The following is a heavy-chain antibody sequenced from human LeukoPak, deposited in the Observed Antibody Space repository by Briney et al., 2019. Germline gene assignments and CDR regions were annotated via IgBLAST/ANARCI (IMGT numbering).Heavy chain of an antibody. CDR3: TRGWSSAGVFDT. CDR2: IYISGNT. Sequence: SGTLSLTCAVSGGSIKTGGYSWTWIRQPAGKGLEWIGRIYISGNTDQNPSLKSRVTVSMDSSKNQFSLEMKSVTAADTAVYYCTRGWSSAGVFDTWGQGTVVTVSS. D-gene: IGHD6-19*01. CDR1: GGSIKTGGYS. J-gene: IGHJ3*02. V-gene: IGHV4-61*02.